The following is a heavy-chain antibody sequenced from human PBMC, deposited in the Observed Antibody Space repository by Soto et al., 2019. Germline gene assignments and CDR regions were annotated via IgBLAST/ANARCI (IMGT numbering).Heavy chain of an antibody. V-gene: IGHV4-39*01. D-gene: IGHD1-26*01. CDR2: IYFTGST. CDR1: GGSISIAGFY. Sequence: SETLSLTCSVSGGSISIAGFYWGWIRQPPGKGLEWIGSIYFTGSTYFNPSLKSRVAISVDTSKNQFSLKVNSVTAADTALYDCARSTTSFLYLDFWGQGTPVPVSS. J-gene: IGHJ4*02. CDR3: ARSTTSFLYLDF.